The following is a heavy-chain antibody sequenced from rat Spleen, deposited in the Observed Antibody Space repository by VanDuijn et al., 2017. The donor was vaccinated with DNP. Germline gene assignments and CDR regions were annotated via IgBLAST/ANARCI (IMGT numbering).Heavy chain of an antibody. CDR3: VKDGLYGYRFDY. CDR2: ISYDGSET. CDR1: GITFSDHN. Sequence: EVLLVESDGGLVRPGGSLKLSCAVSGITFSDHNMAWVRQAPKKGLEWVATISYDGSETYYRDSVKGRFIISRDNAENTVYLQMNSLRSEDTATYYCVKDGLYGYRFDYWGQGVLVTVSS. V-gene: IGHV5-7*01. D-gene: IGHD1-9*01. J-gene: IGHJ2*01.